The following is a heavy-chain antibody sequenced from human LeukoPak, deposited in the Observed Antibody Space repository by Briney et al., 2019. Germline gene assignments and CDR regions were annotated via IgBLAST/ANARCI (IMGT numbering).Heavy chain of an antibody. V-gene: IGHV3-20*04. CDR1: GFTFDDYG. CDR3: AREHSGYDFPGRDYYYMDV. D-gene: IGHD5-12*01. Sequence: GGSLRLSCGASGFTFDDYGMSWVRQAPGKGLEWVSGITWNGGSTGYADSVKGRFTISRDNAKNSLYLQMNSLRAEDTAVYYCAREHSGYDFPGRDYYYMDVWGKGTTVTVSS. CDR2: ITWNGGST. J-gene: IGHJ6*03.